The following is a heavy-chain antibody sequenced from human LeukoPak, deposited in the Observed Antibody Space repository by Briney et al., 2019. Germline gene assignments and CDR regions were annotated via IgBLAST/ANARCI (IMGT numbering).Heavy chain of an antibody. D-gene: IGHD1-1*01. CDR1: GYTFTGYY. CDR2: INPNSGGT. Sequence: ASVKVSCKASGYTFTGYYMHWVRQAPGQGLEWMGWINPNSGGTNYAQKLQGRVTMTTDTSTTTAYMELRSLRSDDTAVYYCARVSTGTTEFDYWGQGTLVTVSS. J-gene: IGHJ4*02. CDR3: ARVSTGTTEFDY. V-gene: IGHV1-2*02.